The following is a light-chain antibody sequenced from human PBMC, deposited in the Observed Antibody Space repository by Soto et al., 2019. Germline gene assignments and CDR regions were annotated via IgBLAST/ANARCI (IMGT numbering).Light chain of an antibody. CDR2: DVN. Sequence: QSALTQPASVSGSPGQSITISCTGTSSDIGAYNYVSWYQQHPGKAPKLMIYDVNIRPSGVSNRFSGSKSGKTASLTISGLQAEDEADYYCTSWTTSTTMIFGGGTKVTVL. V-gene: IGLV2-14*03. J-gene: IGLJ2*01. CDR1: SSDIGAYNY. CDR3: TSWTTSTTMI.